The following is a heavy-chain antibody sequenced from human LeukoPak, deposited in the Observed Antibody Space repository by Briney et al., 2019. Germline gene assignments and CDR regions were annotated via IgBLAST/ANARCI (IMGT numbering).Heavy chain of an antibody. D-gene: IGHD1-26*01. CDR3: ARYRSPQAPILWSEDDYYYDMDV. CDR2: IKQDGSEK. J-gene: IGHJ6*02. V-gene: IGHV3-7*01. Sequence: GGSLRLSCAASGFTFSNYWMTWVRQAPGKGLEWVANIKQDGSEKYYVDSVKGRFTISRDNAKDSLFLQMDSLRAEDTAVYFCARYRSPQAPILWSEDDYYYDMDVWGQGTTVTVSS. CDR1: GFTFSNYW.